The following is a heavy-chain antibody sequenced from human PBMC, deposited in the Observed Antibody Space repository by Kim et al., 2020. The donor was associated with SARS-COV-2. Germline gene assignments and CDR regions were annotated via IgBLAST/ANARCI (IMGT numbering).Heavy chain of an antibody. CDR2: SYT. J-gene: IGHJ4*02. Sequence: SYTNYSPSVQGHVAISADKSISTAYLQWSSLKASDTAMYYCARIGIAVDYWGQGTLVTVSS. D-gene: IGHD6-13*01. V-gene: IGHV5-10-1*01. CDR3: ARIGIAVDY.